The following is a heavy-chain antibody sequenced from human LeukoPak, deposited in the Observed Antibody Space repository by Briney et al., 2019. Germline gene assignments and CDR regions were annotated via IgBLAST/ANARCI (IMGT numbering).Heavy chain of an antibody. Sequence: GESLKISCKGSGYSFSSYWIAWVRQRPGKGLEWMGIIYPGDSDSRYSPSFQGQVTMSADKSISTAYLQWSSLKASDTAMYYCARQFCSGGSCYSDYWGQGTLVTVPS. D-gene: IGHD2-15*01. V-gene: IGHV5-51*01. CDR1: GYSFSSYW. CDR2: IYPGDSDS. CDR3: ARQFCSGGSCYSDY. J-gene: IGHJ4*02.